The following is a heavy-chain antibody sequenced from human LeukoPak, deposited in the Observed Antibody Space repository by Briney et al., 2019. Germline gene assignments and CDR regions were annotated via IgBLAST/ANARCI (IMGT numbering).Heavy chain of an antibody. CDR1: GGSTTSYY. D-gene: IGHD3-22*01. CDR2: IYYSGST. V-gene: IGHV4-59*01. Sequence: SETLSLTCTVSGGSTTSYYWSWIRQPPGKGLEWLGYIYYSGSTNYNPSLKSRVAISIDTSKNQFSLKLRSVTAADTAVYYCARDNYYDSSGYSRPLDYWGQGTLVTVSS. J-gene: IGHJ4*02. CDR3: ARDNYYDSSGYSRPLDY.